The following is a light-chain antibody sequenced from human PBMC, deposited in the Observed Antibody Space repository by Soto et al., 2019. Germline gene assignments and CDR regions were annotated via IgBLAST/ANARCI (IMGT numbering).Light chain of an antibody. J-gene: IGKJ1*01. CDR2: AAS. V-gene: IGKV1-39*01. CDR3: QQSYSTPWT. CDR1: QSISSY. Sequence: DIQMTQSPSSLSASVGDRVTITCRASQSISSYLNWYQQKPGKAPKLLIYAASSLQSGVPSRFIGSRSGTDFTLTISSLQPEEFATYYCQQSYSTPWTFGQGTKVEIK.